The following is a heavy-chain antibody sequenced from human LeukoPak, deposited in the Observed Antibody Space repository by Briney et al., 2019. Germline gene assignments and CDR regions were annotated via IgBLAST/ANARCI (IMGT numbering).Heavy chain of an antibody. CDR2: ISSSNNYI. D-gene: IGHD6-19*01. CDR1: GCTFSSFS. V-gene: IGHV3-21*01. Sequence: PGGSLRLSCAASGCTFSSFSMNWVRQAPGKGLEWVSSISSSNNYIYYTDSVKGRFTISRDNAKNSLYLQMNSLRAEDTAVYYCARGIAVAGTIDYWGQGTLVTVSS. CDR3: ARGIAVAGTIDY. J-gene: IGHJ4*02.